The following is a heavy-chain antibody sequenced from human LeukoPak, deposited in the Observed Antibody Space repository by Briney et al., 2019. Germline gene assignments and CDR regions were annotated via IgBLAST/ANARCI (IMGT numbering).Heavy chain of an antibody. CDR2: ISSSSSTI. V-gene: IGHV3-48*01. CDR1: GFTFSSYS. J-gene: IGHJ4*02. Sequence: GGSLRLSCAASGFTFSSYSMNWVRQAPGKGLEWVSYISSSSSTIYYADSVKGRFTISRGNAKNSLYLQMNSLRAEDTAVYYCARDRSGFDYWGQGTLVTVSS. CDR3: ARDRSGFDY. D-gene: IGHD3-3*01.